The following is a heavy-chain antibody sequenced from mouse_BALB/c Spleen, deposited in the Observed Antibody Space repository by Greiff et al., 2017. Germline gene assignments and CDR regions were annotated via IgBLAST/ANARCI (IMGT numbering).Heavy chain of an antibody. D-gene: IGHD2-4*01. V-gene: IGHV2-6-7*01. CDR3: ARDSMITTGGHYFDY. CDR1: GFSLTGYG. Sequence: VQVVESGPGLVAPSQSLSITCTVSGFSLTGYGVNWVRQPPGKGLEWLGMIWGDGSTDYNSALKSRLSISKDNSKSQVFLKMNSLQTDDTARYYCARDSMITTGGHYFDYWGQGTTLTVSS. CDR2: IWGDGST. J-gene: IGHJ2*01.